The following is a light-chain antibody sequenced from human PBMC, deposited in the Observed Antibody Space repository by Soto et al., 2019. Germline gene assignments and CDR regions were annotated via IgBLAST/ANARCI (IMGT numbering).Light chain of an antibody. Sequence: DIQMTQSPSSLSASVGDRVTITCRASLGISNDLGWFQQQPGKAPKRLVHAASSLQSGVPSRFSGSGSGTEFTLTISSLKPEDSATYYCSQNNRVPRTFGQGTKVEVK. CDR1: LGISND. J-gene: IGKJ1*01. CDR3: SQNNRVPRT. V-gene: IGKV1-17*01. CDR2: AAS.